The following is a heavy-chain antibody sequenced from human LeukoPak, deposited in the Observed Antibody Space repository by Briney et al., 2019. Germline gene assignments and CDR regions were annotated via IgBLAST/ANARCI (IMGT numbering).Heavy chain of an antibody. CDR3: TRPEGVPYSFDY. CDR1: GYSFISNW. J-gene: IGHJ4*02. Sequence: GESLKISCKGSGYSFISNWIGWVRQVPGKGLEWMGIIYPGDSDIRYSPSFQGQVTISADKSISTAYLQWSSLKASDTAMYYCTRPEGVPYSFDYWGQGTLVTVSS. D-gene: IGHD3-10*01. V-gene: IGHV5-51*01. CDR2: IYPGDSDI.